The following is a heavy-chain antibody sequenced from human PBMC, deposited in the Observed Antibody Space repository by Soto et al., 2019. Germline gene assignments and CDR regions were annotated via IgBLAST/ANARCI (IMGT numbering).Heavy chain of an antibody. CDR2: IYPGDSDT. CDR1: GYSFTSYW. Sequence: GESLKISCKGSGYSFTSYWIGWVRQMPGKGLEWMGIIYPGDSDTRYSPSFQGQVTISADKSISTAYLQWSSLKASDTAMYYCARFYYDSSTPRDYYYGMDVWGQGTTVTVSS. J-gene: IGHJ6*02. CDR3: ARFYYDSSTPRDYYYGMDV. V-gene: IGHV5-51*01. D-gene: IGHD3-22*01.